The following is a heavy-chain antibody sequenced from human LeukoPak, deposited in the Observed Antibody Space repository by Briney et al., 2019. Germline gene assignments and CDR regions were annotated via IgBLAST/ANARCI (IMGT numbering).Heavy chain of an antibody. CDR3: TRGGYGPGSHYRF. Sequence: SETLSLTCTVSGGSISSYYWSWIRQPPGKGLEWIGEINHSGAIDYNTSLKRRVTISVDTSKNQFSLNLNSVTAADTAVYYCTRGGYGPGSHYRFWGQGTLVTVSS. CDR1: GGSISSYY. CDR2: INHSGAI. V-gene: IGHV4-34*01. J-gene: IGHJ4*02. D-gene: IGHD3-10*01.